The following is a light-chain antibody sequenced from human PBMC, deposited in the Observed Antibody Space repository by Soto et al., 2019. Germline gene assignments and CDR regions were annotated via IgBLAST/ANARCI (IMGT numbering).Light chain of an antibody. CDR2: KAS. V-gene: IGKV1-5*03. Sequence: DIQMTQSPSTLSASVGDRVTITCRASQSISSWLAWYQEKPDKAPKLLIYKASTLESGVPSRFSGTGSGTEFTLTISSLQPDDFATYYCQQYNSYSWTFGQGTKVDIK. CDR3: QQYNSYSWT. J-gene: IGKJ1*01. CDR1: QSISSW.